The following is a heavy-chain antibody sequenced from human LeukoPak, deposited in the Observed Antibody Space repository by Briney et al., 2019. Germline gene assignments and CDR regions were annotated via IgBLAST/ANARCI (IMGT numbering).Heavy chain of an antibody. Sequence: HPGGSLRLSCAASGFTFSSYSMTWVRQAPGKGLEWVSYISSSSSTIYYADSVKGRFTISRDNAKNSLYLQMNSLRAEDTAVYYCARDLDYGDYVPNWFDPWGQGTLVTVSS. CDR2: ISSSSSTI. CDR1: GFTFSSYS. D-gene: IGHD4-17*01. J-gene: IGHJ5*02. CDR3: ARDLDYGDYVPNWFDP. V-gene: IGHV3-48*01.